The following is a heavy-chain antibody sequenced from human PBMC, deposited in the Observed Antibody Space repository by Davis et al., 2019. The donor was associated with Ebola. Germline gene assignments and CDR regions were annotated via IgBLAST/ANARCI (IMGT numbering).Heavy chain of an antibody. CDR3: ARDSCSGGTCYFYYYGMDV. D-gene: IGHD2-15*01. CDR2: IIPIFGVG. Sequence: SVKVSCKASGGNFNNYAINWVRQAPGQGLEWMGRIIPIFGVGDYALHFQGRVTITADKSTSTAYMELSSLRSDDTAVYYCARDSCSGGTCYFYYYGMDVWGQGTTVTVSS. CDR1: GGNFNNYA. V-gene: IGHV1-69*04. J-gene: IGHJ6*02.